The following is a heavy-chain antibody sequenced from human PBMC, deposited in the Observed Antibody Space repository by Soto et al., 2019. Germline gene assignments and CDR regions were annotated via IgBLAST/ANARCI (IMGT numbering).Heavy chain of an antibody. V-gene: IGHV4-4*02. CDR1: GTSTSSTFW. CDR2: VYHTGTT. J-gene: IGHJ5*02. Sequence: SETLSLTCAVSGTSTSSTFWWTWVRQPPGKGLEWIGEVYHTGTTNYNPSLKSRVTISVDTSKNQFSLKLSSVTAADTAVYYCARGLGPWGQGTLVTVSS. D-gene: IGHD3-10*01. CDR3: ARGLGP.